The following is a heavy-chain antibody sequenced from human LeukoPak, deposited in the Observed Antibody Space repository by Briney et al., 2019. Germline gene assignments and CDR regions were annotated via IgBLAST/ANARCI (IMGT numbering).Heavy chain of an antibody. CDR1: GFTFSSYA. V-gene: IGHV3-23*01. D-gene: IGHD2-2*01. J-gene: IGHJ4*02. Sequence: PGGSLRLSCAASGFTFSSYAMTWVRQAPGKGLEWVSAFVGGGENTHYADSVKGRFTISRDNSKNTLYLQMNSLRAEDTAIYYCAKSGCITTCHLDSWGQGTLVTVSS. CDR3: AKSGCITTCHLDS. CDR2: FVGGGENT.